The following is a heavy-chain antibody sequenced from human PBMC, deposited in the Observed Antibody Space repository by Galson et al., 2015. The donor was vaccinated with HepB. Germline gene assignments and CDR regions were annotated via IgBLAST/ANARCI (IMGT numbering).Heavy chain of an antibody. CDR1: GFTFKNYA. V-gene: IGHV3-23*01. D-gene: IGHD3-10*01. J-gene: IGHJ6*02. Sequence: SLRLSCAVSGFTFKNYAMNWVRQAPGKGLEWVSVISGTSGIIYYADSVKGRFTISRDNSENTLYLQMNSLRAEDTAVYYCAKDRYYGSGSYYKAGMDIWGQGTTVTVSS. CDR3: AKDRYYGSGSYYKAGMDI. CDR2: ISGTSGII.